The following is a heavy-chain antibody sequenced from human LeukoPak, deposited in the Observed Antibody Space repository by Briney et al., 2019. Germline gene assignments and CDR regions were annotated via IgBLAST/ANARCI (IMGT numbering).Heavy chain of an antibody. D-gene: IGHD1-7*01. CDR2: ISYNGSNK. CDR3: AKDLTETSDY. V-gene: IGHV3-30*18. Sequence: GGSLRLSCAASGFTFSSYGMHWVRQAPGKGLEWVAVISYNGSNKYYADSVKGRFTISRDNSKNTLYLQMNSLRAEDTAVYYCAKDLTETSDYWGQGTLVTVSS. J-gene: IGHJ4*02. CDR1: GFTFSSYG.